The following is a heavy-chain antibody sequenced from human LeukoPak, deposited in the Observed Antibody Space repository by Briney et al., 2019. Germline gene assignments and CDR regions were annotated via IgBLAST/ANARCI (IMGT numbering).Heavy chain of an antibody. CDR1: GGSISSGDYY. Sequence: SQTLSLTCTVSGGSISSGDYYWTWIRQPPGKGLEWIGYIYYSGSTYYSPSLKSRATISVDTSKNEFSSRLRSVTAADTAVYSCARGLGSSWYGDWGQGTLVTVSS. CDR2: IYYSGST. J-gene: IGHJ4*02. V-gene: IGHV4-30-4*01. CDR3: ARGLGSSWYGD. D-gene: IGHD6-13*01.